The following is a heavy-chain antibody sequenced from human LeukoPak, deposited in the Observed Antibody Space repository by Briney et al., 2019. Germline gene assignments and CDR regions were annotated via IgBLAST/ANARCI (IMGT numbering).Heavy chain of an antibody. CDR2: IYYSGST. CDR3: ARTVVSDVVVVAATDSWFDP. CDR1: GGSISSYY. Sequence: PSETLSLTCTVSGGSISSYYWSWIRQPPGKGLEWIGYIYYSGSTNYNPSLKSRVTISVDTSKNQFSLKLSSVTAADTAVYYCARTVVSDVVVVAATDSWFDPWGQGTLVTVSS. D-gene: IGHD2-15*01. J-gene: IGHJ5*02. V-gene: IGHV4-59*01.